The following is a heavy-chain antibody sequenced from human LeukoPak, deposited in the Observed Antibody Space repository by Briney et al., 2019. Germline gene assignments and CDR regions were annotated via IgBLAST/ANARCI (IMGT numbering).Heavy chain of an antibody. CDR1: GDSVSSGSSY. CDR3: ARGRGYGFGIDY. Sequence: PSETLSLTCTVSGDSVSSGSSYWSWIRQPPGKGLEWIGLIYNSGSTHYNPSLKSRVTISVDTSKNQFSLKLNSVTAADTAVFFCARGRGYGFGIDYWGQGTLVTVSS. V-gene: IGHV4-61*01. CDR2: IYNSGST. D-gene: IGHD5-18*01. J-gene: IGHJ4*02.